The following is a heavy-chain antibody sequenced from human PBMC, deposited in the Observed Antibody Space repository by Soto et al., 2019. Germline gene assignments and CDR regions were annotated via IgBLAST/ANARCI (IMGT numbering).Heavy chain of an antibody. V-gene: IGHV4-4*02. CDR1: GGSISSSNW. CDR2: IYHSGST. Sequence: SETLSLTCAVSGGSISSSNWRSWVRQPPGKGLEWIGEIYHSGSTNYNPSLKSRVTISVDKSKNQFSLKLSSVTAADTAVYYCARNRIDFWSGYRMSYFDYWGQGTMVTVSS. J-gene: IGHJ4*02. D-gene: IGHD3-3*01. CDR3: ARNRIDFWSGYRMSYFDY.